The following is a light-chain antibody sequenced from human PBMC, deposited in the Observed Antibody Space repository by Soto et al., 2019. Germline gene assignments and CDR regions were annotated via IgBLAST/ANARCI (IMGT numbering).Light chain of an antibody. Sequence: DIPMTQSPSSLSASVGDRVTITCRASQSISNYLAWYQQKPGKVPKLLIYVASTLQSGVPSRFSGSGSGTDFTLTISSLQPEDVATYYCQKYNSAPWTFGQGTKVEIK. CDR3: QKYNSAPWT. CDR2: VAS. CDR1: QSISNY. J-gene: IGKJ1*01. V-gene: IGKV1-27*01.